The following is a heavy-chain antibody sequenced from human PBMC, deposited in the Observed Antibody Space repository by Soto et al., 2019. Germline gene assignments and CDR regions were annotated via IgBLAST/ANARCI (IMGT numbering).Heavy chain of an antibody. D-gene: IGHD3-10*01. Sequence: SETLSLTCTVSGGSISSYYWSWIRQPPGKGLEWIGYIYYSGSTNYNPSLKSRVTISVDTSKNQFSLKLSSVTAADTAVYYCARCFTVYYYGSWDSYYYGMDVWGQGTTVTVS. CDR1: GGSISSYY. CDR3: ARCFTVYYYGSWDSYYYGMDV. V-gene: IGHV4-59*01. J-gene: IGHJ6*02. CDR2: IYYSGST.